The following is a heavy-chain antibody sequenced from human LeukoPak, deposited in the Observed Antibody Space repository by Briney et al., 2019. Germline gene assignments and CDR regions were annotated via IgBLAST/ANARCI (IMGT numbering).Heavy chain of an antibody. D-gene: IGHD3-22*01. Sequence: GGSLRLSCAASGFTFSSYGMHWVRQAPGKGLEWVAVISYDGSNKYYADSVKGRFTISRDNSKNTLYLQMNSLRAEDTAVYYCARGNYYDSSGHYFHGMDVWGQGTTVTVSS. CDR2: ISYDGSNK. CDR1: GFTFSSYG. V-gene: IGHV3-30*03. CDR3: ARGNYYDSSGHYFHGMDV. J-gene: IGHJ6*02.